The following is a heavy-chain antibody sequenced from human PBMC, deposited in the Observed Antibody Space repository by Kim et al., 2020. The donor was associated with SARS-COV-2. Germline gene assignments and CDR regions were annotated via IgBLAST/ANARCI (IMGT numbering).Heavy chain of an antibody. CDR2: IYYSGST. V-gene: IGHV4-31*03. CDR3: ARVPPTTVTWENWFDP. J-gene: IGHJ5*02. Sequence: SETLSLTCTVSGGSISSGGYYWSWIRQHPGKGLEWIGYIYYSGSTYYNPSLKSRVTISVDTSKNQFSLKLSSVTAADTAVYYCARVPPTTVTWENWFDPWGQGTLVTVSS. D-gene: IGHD4-17*01. CDR1: GGSISSGGYY.